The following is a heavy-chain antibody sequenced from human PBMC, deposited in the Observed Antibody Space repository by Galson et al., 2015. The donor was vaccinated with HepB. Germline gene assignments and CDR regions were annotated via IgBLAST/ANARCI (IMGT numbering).Heavy chain of an antibody. CDR3: ATSRGTTAVAGLDY. Sequence: SLRLSCAASGFTFFSFGMHWVRQAPGKGPEWVAIIWYDGSNKHYGDSMKGRFTISRDNSKNTLYLEMNSLRAEDTAVYYCATSRGTTAVAGLDYWGQGTLVTVSS. J-gene: IGHJ4*02. D-gene: IGHD6-19*01. CDR1: GFTFFSFG. CDR2: IWYDGSNK. V-gene: IGHV3-33*03.